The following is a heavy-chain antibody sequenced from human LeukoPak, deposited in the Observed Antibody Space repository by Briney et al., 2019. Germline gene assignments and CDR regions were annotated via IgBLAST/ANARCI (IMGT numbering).Heavy chain of an antibody. CDR3: AKGGSYAPLDY. Sequence: GGSLRLSCAASGFTFTDSAMTWVRQAPGKGLEWVSAISTSGGDTIYTDSVKDRFTISRDNSKNTLYLQMNSLRAEDTAIYYCAKGGSYAPLDYWGQGTLVAVSS. CDR2: ISTSGGDT. J-gene: IGHJ4*02. D-gene: IGHD1-26*01. CDR1: GFTFTDSA. V-gene: IGHV3-23*01.